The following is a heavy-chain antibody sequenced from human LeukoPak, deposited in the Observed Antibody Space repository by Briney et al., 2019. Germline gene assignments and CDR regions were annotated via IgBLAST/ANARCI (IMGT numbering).Heavy chain of an antibody. CDR2: ISPSGDIT. Sequence: GGSLRLSCAGSGFSFSSHGMNWVRQAPGKGLEWVSGISPSGDITYYTDSVRGRFTISRDNFKNTLSLQVNSLRAEDTAMYYCAKAPVTTCRGAYCYPFDYWGQGTLVTVSS. CDR1: GFSFSSHG. V-gene: IGHV3-23*01. CDR3: AKAPVTTCRGAYCYPFDY. D-gene: IGHD2-21*01. J-gene: IGHJ4*02.